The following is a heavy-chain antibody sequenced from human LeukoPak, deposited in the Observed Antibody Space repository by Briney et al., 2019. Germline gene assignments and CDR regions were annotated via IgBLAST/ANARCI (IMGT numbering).Heavy chain of an antibody. D-gene: IGHD6-19*01. CDR1: GFNFDRYT. J-gene: IGHJ4*02. V-gene: IGHV3-74*01. Sequence: GGSLRLSCATSGFNFDRYTIHWVRQAPGKGLVWVSRINSDGSSTSYADSVKGRFTISRDNAKNTLYLQMNSLRAEDTAVYYCARDLRIAVAGLYYWGQGTLVTVSS. CDR3: ARDLRIAVAGLYY. CDR2: INSDGSST.